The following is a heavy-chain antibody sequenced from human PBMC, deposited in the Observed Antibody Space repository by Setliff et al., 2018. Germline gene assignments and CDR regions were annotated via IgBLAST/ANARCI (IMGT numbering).Heavy chain of an antibody. CDR2: ISGYNGNT. J-gene: IGHJ6*02. CDR3: ARLITVDPGKGDSYYYYGLDV. V-gene: IGHV1-18*04. CDR1: GYAFTTYG. D-gene: IGHD3-10*01. Sequence: GASVKVSCKASGYAFTTYGLSWVRQAPGQGLQWMGWISGYNGNTNYAQKFQGRVSMTTDTSTNTAYTELRSLKSDDAAVYYCARLITVDPGKGDSYYYYGLDVWGRGTTVTVSS.